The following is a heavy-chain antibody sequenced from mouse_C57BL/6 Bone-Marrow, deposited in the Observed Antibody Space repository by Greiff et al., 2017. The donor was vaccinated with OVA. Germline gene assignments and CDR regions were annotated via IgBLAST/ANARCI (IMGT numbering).Heavy chain of an antibody. Sequence: EVQLVESGGGLVQPGGSLKLSCAASGFTFSDYGMAWVRQAPRKGPEWVAFISNLAYSIYYADTVTGRFTLSRENAKNTLYLEMSSLRSEDTAMYYCERHPRWLLPDWYFDVWGTGTTVTVSS. V-gene: IGHV5-15*01. CDR1: GFTFSDYG. CDR2: ISNLAYSI. CDR3: ERHPRWLLPDWYFDV. D-gene: IGHD2-3*01. J-gene: IGHJ1*03.